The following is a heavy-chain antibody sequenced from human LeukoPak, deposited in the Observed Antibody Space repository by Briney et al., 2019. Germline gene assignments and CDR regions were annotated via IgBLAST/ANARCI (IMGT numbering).Heavy chain of an antibody. Sequence: GGSLRLSCAASGFTFSNYEMNWVRQAPGKGLEWVSYISSSSGSTIYYADSVKGRFTISRDNAKNSLYLQMNGLRAEDTAVYYCARDSSGWYYFDYWGQGTLVTVSS. CDR2: ISSSSGSTI. J-gene: IGHJ4*02. CDR3: ARDSSGWYYFDY. CDR1: GFTFSNYE. D-gene: IGHD6-19*01. V-gene: IGHV3-48*03.